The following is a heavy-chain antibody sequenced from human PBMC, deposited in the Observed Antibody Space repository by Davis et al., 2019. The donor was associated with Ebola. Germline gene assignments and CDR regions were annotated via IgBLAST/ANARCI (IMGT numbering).Heavy chain of an antibody. D-gene: IGHD3-22*01. J-gene: IGHJ3*02. Sequence: GESLKISCAASGFTFSSYAMSWVRQAPGKGLEWVSAISGSGGSTYYADSVKGRFTISRDNSKNTLYLQMNSLRAEDTAVYYCAKDGYYYDSSGYYYIGAFDIWGQGTMVTVSS. V-gene: IGHV3-23*01. CDR3: AKDGYYYDSSGYYYIGAFDI. CDR2: ISGSGGST. CDR1: GFTFSSYA.